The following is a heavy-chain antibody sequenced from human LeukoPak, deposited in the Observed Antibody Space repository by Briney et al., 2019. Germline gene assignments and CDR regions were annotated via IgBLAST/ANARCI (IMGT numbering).Heavy chain of an antibody. CDR2: ITASSRHS. CDR1: GFTFSSFG. Sequence: GGSLRLSCAASGFTFSSFGMNWVRQAPGKGLEWVSSITASSRHSDYATSVKGRFTISRDNAKNSLHLQMSSLRVEDTAMYYCARVDDSGYLWDYWGQGALVTVSS. D-gene: IGHD3-22*01. J-gene: IGHJ4*02. V-gene: IGHV3-21*06. CDR3: ARVDDSGYLWDY.